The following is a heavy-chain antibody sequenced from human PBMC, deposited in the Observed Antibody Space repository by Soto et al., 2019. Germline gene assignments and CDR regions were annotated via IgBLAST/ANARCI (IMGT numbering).Heavy chain of an antibody. CDR3: AKVVRYYYDSSGYYDY. J-gene: IGHJ4*02. D-gene: IGHD3-22*01. CDR2: ISGSGGST. V-gene: IGHV3-23*01. Sequence: ALRLSCAASGFTFSSYAMSWVRQAPGKGLEWVSAISGSGGSTYYADSVKGRFTISRDNSKNTLYLQMNSLRAEDTAVYYCAKVVRYYYDSSGYYDYWGQGTLVTVSS. CDR1: GFTFSSYA.